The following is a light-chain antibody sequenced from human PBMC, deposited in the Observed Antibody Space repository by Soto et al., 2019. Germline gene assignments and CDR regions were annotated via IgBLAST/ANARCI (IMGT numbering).Light chain of an antibody. V-gene: IGKV3-15*01. CDR1: QSVSTN. CDR3: QQYNNWPPIT. CDR2: GVS. Sequence: EIVMTQSPATLSVSQGERATLSCRASQSVSTNLAWYQQKPGQAPRLLIYGVSTRATGIPARFSGSGSGTEFTLTVSSLQSEDFGVYYCQQYNNWPPITFGQGTRLENK. J-gene: IGKJ5*01.